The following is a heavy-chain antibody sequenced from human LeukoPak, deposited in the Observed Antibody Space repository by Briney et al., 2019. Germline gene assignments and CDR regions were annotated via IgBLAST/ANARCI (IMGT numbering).Heavy chain of an antibody. V-gene: IGHV4-34*01. J-gene: IGHJ6*02. CDR2: ISQSGSI. CDR3: ARATDDEFYLYYGMDV. Sequence: SETLSLTCAVYGGSFSGYYWSWIRQPPGRGLEWSGEISQSGSINYNPSLKSRITMSVDTSKNQFSLQLRSMTAADTAVYFCARATDDEFYLYYGMDVWGQGTTVTVSS. D-gene: IGHD3-16*01. CDR1: GGSFSGYY.